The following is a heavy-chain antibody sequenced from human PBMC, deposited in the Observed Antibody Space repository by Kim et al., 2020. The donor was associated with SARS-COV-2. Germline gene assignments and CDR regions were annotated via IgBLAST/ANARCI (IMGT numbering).Heavy chain of an antibody. Sequence: SETLSLTCTVSGGSISSSTYYWGWIRQPPGKGLEWIGSIHYSGSTYYNPSLKSRVTISVDTSKNQFSLNLSSVTATDTAVYYCARPSYSSGWYWGQGTLVTVSS. CDR3: ARPSYSSGWY. D-gene: IGHD6-19*01. CDR1: GGSISSSTYY. CDR2: IHYSGST. J-gene: IGHJ4*02. V-gene: IGHV4-39*01.